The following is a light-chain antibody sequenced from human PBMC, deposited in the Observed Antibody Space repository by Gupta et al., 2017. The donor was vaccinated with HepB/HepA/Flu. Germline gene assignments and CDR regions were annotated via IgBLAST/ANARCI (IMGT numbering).Light chain of an antibody. CDR1: SGSVSTSYY. CDR2: STN. V-gene: IGLV8-61*01. CDR3: VLYMGSGIGV. Sequence: QTVVTQEPSFSVSPGGTVTLTCGLSSGSVSTSYYPSWYQQTPGQAPRTLSYSTNTRSSGVPDRFAGSILGNNAVLTITGAQADDESYYYCVLYMGSGIGVFGGGTKLTVL. J-gene: IGLJ3*02.